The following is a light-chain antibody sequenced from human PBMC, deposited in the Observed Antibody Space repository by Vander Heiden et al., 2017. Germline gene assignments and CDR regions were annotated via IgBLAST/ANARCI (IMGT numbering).Light chain of an antibody. CDR3: QSYDSSLGGHVV. CDR1: TSTIGAGYD. J-gene: IGLJ2*01. CDR2: DNI. Sequence: QSVLTQPPSVSGAPGQRVTISCTGSTSTIGAGYDVPWYQQLPGTAPKLLIYDNINRPSGVPDRFSGSKSGTSASLAITGLQAEDEADYYCQSYDSSLGGHVVFGGGTKLTVL. V-gene: IGLV1-40*01.